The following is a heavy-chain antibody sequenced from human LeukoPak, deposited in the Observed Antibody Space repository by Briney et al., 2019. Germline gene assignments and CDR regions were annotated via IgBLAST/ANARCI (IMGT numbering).Heavy chain of an antibody. CDR3: AKTGTTMSRNWYFDL. J-gene: IGHJ2*01. V-gene: IGHV3-30*19. D-gene: IGHD1-7*01. Sequence: PGGSLRLSCAASGFTFSSYGMHWVRQAPGKGLEWLAVISYDGSNKFYADSVKGRFTISRDNSKNTLYLQMNSLRAEDTAVYYCAKTGTTMSRNWYFDLWGRGTLVTVSS. CDR1: GFTFSSYG. CDR2: ISYDGSNK.